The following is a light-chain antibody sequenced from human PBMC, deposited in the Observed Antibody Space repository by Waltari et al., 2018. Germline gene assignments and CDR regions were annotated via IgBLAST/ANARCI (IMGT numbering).Light chain of an antibody. CDR2: AAS. V-gene: IGKV1-39*01. J-gene: IGKJ4*01. CDR1: QNINIF. CDR3: QQSDTFFALT. Sequence: DIQMTQSPSSLSASVGDRVTITCRASQNINIFLSWYQKRPGRAPRLLIYAASSLHSGVPSRFSGSGSGTEFTLTIASLQPEEFATYYCQQSDTFFALTFGGGTKVEI.